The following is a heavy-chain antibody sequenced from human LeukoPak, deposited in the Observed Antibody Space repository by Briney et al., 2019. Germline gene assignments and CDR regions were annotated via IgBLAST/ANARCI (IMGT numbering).Heavy chain of an antibody. CDR3: ARGKELLRYFDWSLFDY. CDR2: INPSGGST. V-gene: IGHV1-46*01. CDR1: GYTFTSYY. Sequence: ASVKVSCKASGYTFTSYYMHWMRQAPGQGLEWMGIINPSGGSTSYAQKFQGRVTITRNTSISTAYMELSSLRSEDTAVYYCARGKELLRYFDWSLFDYWGQGTLVIVSS. D-gene: IGHD3-9*01. J-gene: IGHJ4*02.